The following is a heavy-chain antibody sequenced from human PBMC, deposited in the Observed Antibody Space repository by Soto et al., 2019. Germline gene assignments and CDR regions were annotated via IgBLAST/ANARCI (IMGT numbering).Heavy chain of an antibody. CDR3: ARDDFGDLWRSPDV. V-gene: IGHV1-18*04. CDR2: ITDYNGST. D-gene: IGHD4-17*01. Sequence: GASGKVSCKASGYSFINYGIILVRQAPGQGLEWMGWITDYNGSTKYARKFQDRVTMTTDTSTSTAYMELRSLRSDDTAVYFCARDDFGDLWRSPDVWGQGTMVTVSS. J-gene: IGHJ3*01. CDR1: GYSFINYG.